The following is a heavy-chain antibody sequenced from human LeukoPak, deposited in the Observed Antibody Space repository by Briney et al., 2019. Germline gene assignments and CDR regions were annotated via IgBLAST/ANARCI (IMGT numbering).Heavy chain of an antibody. D-gene: IGHD3-10*01. J-gene: IGHJ4*02. Sequence: GASVKVSCKASVYTFTSYDINWVRQAPGQGLEWMGWMNPTSGHTGYAQKFQGRVTMTSDTSISTAYMELNSLTSEDTAVYYCARSPVGVRKKHDFWGQGTLVIVSS. V-gene: IGHV1-8*01. CDR1: VYTFTSYD. CDR3: ARSPVGVRKKHDF. CDR2: MNPTSGHT.